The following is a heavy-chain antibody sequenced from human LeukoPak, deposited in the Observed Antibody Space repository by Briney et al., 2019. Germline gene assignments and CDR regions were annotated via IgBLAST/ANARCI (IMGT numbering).Heavy chain of an antibody. J-gene: IGHJ5*02. CDR1: GFTFSSDL. CDR2: INGDGSST. D-gene: IGHD3-16*01. CDR3: VRGLDP. Sequence: GGSLRLSCAASGFTFSSDLLHWVGQAPGKGLVCVSYINGDGSSTNYADSVRGRFTISRDNAKKTLYLQMNSLRDEDTAVYYCVRGLDPWGLGTLVTVSS. V-gene: IGHV3-74*01.